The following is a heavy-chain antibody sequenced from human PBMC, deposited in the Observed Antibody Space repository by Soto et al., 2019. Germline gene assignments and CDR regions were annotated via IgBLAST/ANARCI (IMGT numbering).Heavy chain of an antibody. Sequence: PSETLSLTCAVYGGSFCGYYWSWIRQPPGKGLEWIGEINHSGSTNYNPSLKSRVTISVDTSKNQFSLKLSSVTAADTAVFYCARQIGVPTVTDYYFDYWGQGTRVTVSS. J-gene: IGHJ4*02. CDR1: GGSFCGYY. D-gene: IGHD4-17*01. CDR2: INHSGST. V-gene: IGHV4-34*01. CDR3: ARQIGVPTVTDYYFDY.